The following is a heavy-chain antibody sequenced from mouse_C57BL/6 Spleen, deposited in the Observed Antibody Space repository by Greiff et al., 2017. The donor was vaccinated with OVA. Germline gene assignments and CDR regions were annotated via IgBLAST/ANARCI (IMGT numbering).Heavy chain of an antibody. CDR1: GYTFTSYW. Sequence: QVQLKQPGAELVKPGASVKMSCKASGYTFTSYWITWVKQRPGQGLEWIGDIYPGSGSNNYNEKIKSKATRTVDTSTSTAYMQLSSLTSEDSAVYYYAKRRSYDGYYGARDYWGQGTSVTVSS. CDR3: AKRRSYDGYYGARDY. CDR2: IYPGSGSN. V-gene: IGHV1-55*01. D-gene: IGHD2-3*01. J-gene: IGHJ4*01.